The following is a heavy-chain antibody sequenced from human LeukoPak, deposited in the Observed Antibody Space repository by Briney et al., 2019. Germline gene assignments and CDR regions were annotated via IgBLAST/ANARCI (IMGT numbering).Heavy chain of an antibody. D-gene: IGHD3-10*01. Sequence: GGSLRLSCEASGFTFSDPYMSWIRQAPGKGLECLSYISGSGTDINYADSVRGRFTISRDNAKNTLYLQMNSLRAEDTAVYYCARGLGNLYAFDIWGQGTMVTVSS. J-gene: IGHJ3*02. CDR1: GFTFSDPY. V-gene: IGHV3-11*04. CDR3: ARGLGNLYAFDI. CDR2: ISGSGTDI.